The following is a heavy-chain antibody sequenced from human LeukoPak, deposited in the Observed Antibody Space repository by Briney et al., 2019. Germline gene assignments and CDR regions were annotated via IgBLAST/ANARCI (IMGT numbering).Heavy chain of an antibody. CDR2: IYYSGTT. Sequence: SETLSLTCTVSGGSISSGGYPWSWIRQLPGKGLEWIGYIYYSGTTYYNPSLKSRVTISVDTSKNQFSLKLSSVTAADTAVYYCAREGQAAGTSFDYWGQGTLVTVSS. CDR3: AREGQAAGTSFDY. V-gene: IGHV4-31*03. D-gene: IGHD6-13*01. CDR1: GGSISSGGYP. J-gene: IGHJ4*02.